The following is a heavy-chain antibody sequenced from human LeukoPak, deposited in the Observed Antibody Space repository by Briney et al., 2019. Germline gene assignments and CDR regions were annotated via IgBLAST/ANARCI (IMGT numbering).Heavy chain of an antibody. D-gene: IGHD3-22*01. CDR2: ITRSSIYT. Sequence: GRSLRLSCAGSGFTFSSYSMTWVRQAPGKGLEWVSSITRSSIYTSYADSVKGRFTITRDNAKKSLYLQMNSMRTEDTAVYYCVRALYDGSGYYSHFDYWGQGTLVTVSS. V-gene: IGHV3-21*01. CDR3: VRALYDGSGYYSHFDY. CDR1: GFTFSSYS. J-gene: IGHJ4*02.